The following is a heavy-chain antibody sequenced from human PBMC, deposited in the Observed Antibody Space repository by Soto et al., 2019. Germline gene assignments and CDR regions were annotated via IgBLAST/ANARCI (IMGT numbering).Heavy chain of an antibody. Sequence: QVQLVQSGAEVKKPGSSVKVSCKASGGTFSSYAISWVRQAPGQGLEWMGGTIPIFGTANYAQKFQGRATITADESTSTAYMELRSLRSEDTSVYYGARVLHYHDSSGDYWCYFDYWGQGTLFTVAS. D-gene: IGHD3-22*01. CDR3: ARVLHYHDSSGDYWCYFDY. J-gene: IGHJ4*02. CDR2: TIPIFGTA. CDR1: GGTFSSYA. V-gene: IGHV1-69*01.